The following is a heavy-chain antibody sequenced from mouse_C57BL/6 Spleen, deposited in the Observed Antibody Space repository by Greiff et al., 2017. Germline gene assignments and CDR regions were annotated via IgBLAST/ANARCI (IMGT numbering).Heavy chain of an antibody. Sequence: EVMLVESGEGLVKPGGSLKLSCAASGFTFSSYAMSWVRQTPEKRLEWVAYISSGGDYIYYADTVKGRFTISRDNARNTLYLQMSSLKSEDTAMYYCTRADYSNLLFAYWGQGTLVTVSA. CDR3: TRADYSNLLFAY. CDR1: GFTFSSYA. J-gene: IGHJ3*01. CDR2: ISSGGDYI. V-gene: IGHV5-9-1*02. D-gene: IGHD2-5*01.